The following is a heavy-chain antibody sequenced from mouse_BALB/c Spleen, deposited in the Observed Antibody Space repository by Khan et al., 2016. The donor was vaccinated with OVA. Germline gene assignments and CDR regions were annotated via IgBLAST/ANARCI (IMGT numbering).Heavy chain of an antibody. CDR2: IWGDGST. CDR3: ANPASMTLYAMDY. V-gene: IGHV2-3*01. CDR1: GFSLTSYG. D-gene: IGHD2-3*01. Sequence: QVQLKQSGPGLVAPSQSLSITCTVSGFSLTSYGVSWVRQPPGKGLEWLGVIWGDGSTNYHSALISRLSITKDNSKSQAFIKLNTLKTDDTATYYCANPASMTLYAMDYWGQGTSVTVSS. J-gene: IGHJ4*01.